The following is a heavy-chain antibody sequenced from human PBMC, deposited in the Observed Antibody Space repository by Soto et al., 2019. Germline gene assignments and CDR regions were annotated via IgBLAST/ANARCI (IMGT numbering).Heavy chain of an antibody. Sequence: PGGSLRLSCAASGFTFSSYGMHWVRQAPGKGLEWVAFIWYDGSNKYYADSVKGRFTISRDNSKNTLYLQMNSLRAEDTAVYYCAREGQWLAQPYYYYGMDVWGQGTTVTVXS. V-gene: IGHV3-33*01. D-gene: IGHD6-19*01. J-gene: IGHJ6*02. CDR1: GFTFSSYG. CDR2: IWYDGSNK. CDR3: AREGQWLAQPYYYYGMDV.